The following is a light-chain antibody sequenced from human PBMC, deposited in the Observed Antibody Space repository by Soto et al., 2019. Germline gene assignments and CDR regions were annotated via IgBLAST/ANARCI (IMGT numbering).Light chain of an antibody. CDR1: QGISSW. J-gene: IGKJ1*01. CDR3: LKDFNYPWT. CDR2: GES. Sequence: DIQMTQSPSSVSASVGDRVTITCRASQGISSWLAWYQQKPGQAPRILIYGESNRATGIPDRFSGSGSGTDFTLTISRLEPEDFATYFCLKDFNYPWTCGQGTKVDIK. V-gene: IGKV1-12*01.